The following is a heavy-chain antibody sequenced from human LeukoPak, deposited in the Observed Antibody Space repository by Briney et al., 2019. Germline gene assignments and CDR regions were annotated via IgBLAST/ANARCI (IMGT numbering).Heavy chain of an antibody. CDR1: GGSISSSSYY. D-gene: IGHD2-15*01. V-gene: IGHV4-39*01. CDR3: ARHGSPRYCSGGSCYSQLPFDY. CDR2: IYYSGST. J-gene: IGHJ4*02. Sequence: PSETLSLTCTVSGGSISSSSYYWGWIRQPPGKGLEWIGSIYYSGSTYYNPSLKSRVTISVDTSKNQFSLKLSSVTAADTAVYYCARHGSPRYCSGGSCYSQLPFDYWGQGTLVTVSS.